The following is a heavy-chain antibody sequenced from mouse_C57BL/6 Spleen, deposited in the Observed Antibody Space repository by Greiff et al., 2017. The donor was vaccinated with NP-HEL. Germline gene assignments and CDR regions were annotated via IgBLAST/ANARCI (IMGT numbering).Heavy chain of an antibody. CDR3: ARRVVAFDY. CDR2: INPSTGGT. J-gene: IGHJ2*01. Sequence: VQLQQSGPELVKPGASVKISCKASGYSFTGYYMNWVKQSPEKSLEWIGEINPSTGGTTYNQKFKAKATLTVDKSSSTAYMQLKSLTSEDSAVYYCARRVVAFDYWGQGTTLTVSS. D-gene: IGHD1-1*01. CDR1: GYSFTGYY. V-gene: IGHV1-42*01.